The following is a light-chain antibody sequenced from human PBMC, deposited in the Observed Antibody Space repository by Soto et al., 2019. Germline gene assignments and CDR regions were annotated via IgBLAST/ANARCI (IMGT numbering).Light chain of an antibody. J-gene: IGKJ5*01. V-gene: IGKV3-15*01. CDR1: QTVRNN. CDR2: GAS. CDR3: QQYTNWPLT. Sequence: EIVMTQSPVTLSVSPGERATLSCRASQTVRNNLAWYQRKPGQAPRLLIYGASTRATGVPARFSGSGSGTEFTLTISSLQSEDSAVYYCQQYTNWPLTLGQGTRLDIK.